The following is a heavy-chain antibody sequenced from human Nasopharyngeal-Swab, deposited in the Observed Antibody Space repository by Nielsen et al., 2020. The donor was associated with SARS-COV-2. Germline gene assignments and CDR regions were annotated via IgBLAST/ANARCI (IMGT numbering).Heavy chain of an antibody. CDR2: INHSGST. CDR3: ARKSRGYSGSGSFDH. J-gene: IGHJ4*02. D-gene: IGHD3-10*01. Sequence: SETLSLTCAVYGGSFSGYYWSWIRQPPGKGLEWIGEINHSGSTNYNPSLKSRVTISVDTSKSQFSLKPSSATAADTAVYYCARKSRGYSGSGSFDHWGQGTLVTVSS. V-gene: IGHV4-34*01. CDR1: GGSFSGYY.